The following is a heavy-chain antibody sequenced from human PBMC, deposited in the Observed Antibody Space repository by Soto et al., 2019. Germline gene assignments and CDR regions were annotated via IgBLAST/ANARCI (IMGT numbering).Heavy chain of an antibody. V-gene: IGHV3-21*01. D-gene: IGHD2-15*01. Sequence: EVQLVESGGGLVKPGGSLRLSCAASGFTFSSYSMNWVRQAPGKGLEWVSSISSSSSYIYYADSVKGRFTISRDNAKNSLYLQMNSLRAEDTAVYYCARDKGCSGGSCYPWIVWGQGTTVTVSS. J-gene: IGHJ6*02. CDR3: ARDKGCSGGSCYPWIV. CDR1: GFTFSSYS. CDR2: ISSSSSYI.